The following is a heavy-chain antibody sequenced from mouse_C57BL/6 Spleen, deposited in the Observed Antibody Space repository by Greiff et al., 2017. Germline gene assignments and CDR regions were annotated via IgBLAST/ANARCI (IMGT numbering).Heavy chain of an antibody. J-gene: IGHJ1*03. D-gene: IGHD1-1*01. CDR3: ARSDYGSSYWYFDV. CDR1: GYTFTSYW. Sequence: QVQLQQPGAELVKPGASVKMSCTASGYTFTSYWITWVKQRPGQGLEWIGDIYPGSGSTNYNEKFKSKATLTVDTSSSTAYMQLSSLTSEDSAVYYCARSDYGSSYWYFDVWGTGTTVTVSS. CDR2: IYPGSGST. V-gene: IGHV1-55*01.